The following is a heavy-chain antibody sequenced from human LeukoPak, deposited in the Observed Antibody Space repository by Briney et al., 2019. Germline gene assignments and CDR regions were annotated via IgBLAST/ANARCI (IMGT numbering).Heavy chain of an antibody. CDR3: ASPRGYYYGSGSYSEF. Sequence: ASVKVSCKASGYTFTGYYMHWVRQAPGQGLEWMGGIIPIFGTANYAQKFQGRVTITADESTSTAYMELSSLRSEDTAVYYCASPRGYYYGSGSYSEFWGQGTLVTVSS. CDR1: GYTFTGYY. V-gene: IGHV1-69*13. CDR2: IIPIFGTA. D-gene: IGHD3-10*01. J-gene: IGHJ4*02.